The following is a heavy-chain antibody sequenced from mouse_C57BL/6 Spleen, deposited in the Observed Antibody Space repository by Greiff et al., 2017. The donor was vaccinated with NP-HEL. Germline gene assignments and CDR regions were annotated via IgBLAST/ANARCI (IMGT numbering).Heavy chain of an antibody. CDR2: IYPGDGDT. V-gene: IGHV1-82*01. CDR1: GYAFSSSW. J-gene: IGHJ3*01. Sequence: VQLQQSGPELVKPGASVKISCKASGYAFSSSWMNWVKQRPGKGLEWIGRIYPGDGDTNYNGKFKGKATLTADKSSSTAYMQLSSLTSEDSAVYCCASYSNSAWFAYWGQGTLVTVSA. CDR3: ASYSNSAWFAY. D-gene: IGHD2-5*01.